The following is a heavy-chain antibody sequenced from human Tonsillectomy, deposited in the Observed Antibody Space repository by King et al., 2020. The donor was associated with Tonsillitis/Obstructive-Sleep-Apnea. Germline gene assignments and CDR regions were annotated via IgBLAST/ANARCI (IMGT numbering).Heavy chain of an antibody. D-gene: IGHD1-26*01. CDR1: GYSFTSDD. V-gene: IGHV1-8*01. Sequence: QLVQSGAEVQKPGASVRVSCKTSGYSFTSDDIIWVRKTTGQGLEWMGWMNPTSGNTAYAHKFQGRVTMTRNISISTAYMELNSLRSEDTAVFYCARGRFSGTYAGERYYSYLDVWGNGTTVTVSS. CDR2: MNPTSGNT. CDR3: ARGRFSGTYAGERYYSYLDV. J-gene: IGHJ6*03.